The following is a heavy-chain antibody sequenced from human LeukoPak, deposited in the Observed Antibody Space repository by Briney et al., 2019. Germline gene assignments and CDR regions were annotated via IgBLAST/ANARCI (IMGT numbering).Heavy chain of an antibody. D-gene: IGHD2-15*01. J-gene: IGHJ4*02. CDR1: GGTFSTYA. CDR2: IIPIFGKA. V-gene: IGHV1-69*13. CDR3: ARAGEYCSGGSCYSGVYFDY. Sequence: SVKVSCKASGGTFSTYAVTWVRQAPGQGLEWMGGIIPIFGKADYAQKFQDRVTITADESTSTAYMELSSLRSEDTALHYCARAGEYCSGGSCYSGVYFDYWGQGTLVTVSS.